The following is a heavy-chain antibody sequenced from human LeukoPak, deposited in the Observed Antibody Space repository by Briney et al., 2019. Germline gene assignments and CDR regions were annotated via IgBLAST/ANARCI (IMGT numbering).Heavy chain of an antibody. CDR1: GYTFSGYY. D-gene: IGHD1-26*01. CDR3: AREGAIVGAYNWFDP. J-gene: IGHJ5*02. CDR2: MSPKSANT. Sequence: GASVKVSCKASGYTFSGYYMHWVRQAPGQGLEWMGWMSPKSANTGYAQKFQGRVTITRDTSISTAYMELSSLRSEDTAVYYCAREGAIVGAYNWFDPWGQGTLVTVSS. V-gene: IGHV1-8*03.